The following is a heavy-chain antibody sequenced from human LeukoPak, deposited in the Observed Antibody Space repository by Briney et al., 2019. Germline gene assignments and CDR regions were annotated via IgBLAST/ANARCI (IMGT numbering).Heavy chain of an antibody. CDR3: AESTAPGNYGLWNFDY. V-gene: IGHV3-33*06. CDR1: GFTFSSYG. CDR2: IWYDGSNK. J-gene: IGHJ4*02. Sequence: PGGSLRLSCAASGFTFSSYGMHWVRQAPGKGLEWVAVIWYDGSNKYYADSVKGRFTISRDNSKNTLYLQMNSLRAEDTAVYYCAESTAPGNYGLWNFDYWGQGTLVTVSS. D-gene: IGHD4-17*01.